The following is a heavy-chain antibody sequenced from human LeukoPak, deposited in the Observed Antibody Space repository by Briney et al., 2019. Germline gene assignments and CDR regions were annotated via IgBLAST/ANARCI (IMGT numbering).Heavy chain of an antibody. D-gene: IGHD2-8*01. Sequence: KSSETLSLTCAVSGYSISSGYYWGWIRQPPGKGLEWIGSIYHSGSTYYNPPLKSRVTISVDTSKNQFSLKLSSVTAADTAVYYCARLGGYCTNGVCSNDWGQGTLVTVSS. CDR1: GYSISSGYY. CDR3: ARLGGYCTNGVCSND. J-gene: IGHJ4*02. V-gene: IGHV4-38-2*01. CDR2: IYHSGST.